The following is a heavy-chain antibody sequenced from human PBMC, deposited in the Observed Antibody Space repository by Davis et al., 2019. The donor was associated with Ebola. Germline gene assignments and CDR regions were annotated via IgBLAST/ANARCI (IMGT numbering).Heavy chain of an antibody. CDR2: VYPADSDT. V-gene: IGHV5-51*01. CDR3: ARLIRPDDYYDRLNWFDP. J-gene: IGHJ5*02. D-gene: IGHD3-22*01. CDR1: GYRFTSYW. Sequence: GESLKISCKGSGYRFTSYWIGWVRQMPGKGLEWMGIVYPADSDTRYSPSFQGQVTISVDMSISTAYLQWSSLETSDTAMYYCARLIRPDDYYDRLNWFDPWGQGTLVTVSS.